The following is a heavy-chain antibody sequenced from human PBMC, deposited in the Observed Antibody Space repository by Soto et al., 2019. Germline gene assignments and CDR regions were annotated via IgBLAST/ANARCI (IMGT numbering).Heavy chain of an antibody. V-gene: IGHV5-10-1*01. J-gene: IGHJ4*02. CDR3: ARHAAAPLSGWPFFDY. CDR2: IDPSDSYT. CDR1: GYSFTSYW. Sequence: GESLKISCKGSGYSFTSYWISWVRQMPGKGLEWMGRIDPSDSYTNYSPSFQGHVTISADKSISTAYLQWSSLKASDTARCYWARHAAAPLSGWPFFDYSGQGLLVTASS. D-gene: IGHD6-25*01.